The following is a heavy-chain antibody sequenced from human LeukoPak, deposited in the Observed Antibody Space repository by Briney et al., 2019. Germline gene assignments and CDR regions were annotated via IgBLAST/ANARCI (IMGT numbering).Heavy chain of an antibody. CDR1: GYTFSNYG. J-gene: IGHJ4*02. Sequence: ASVKVSCKASGYTFSNYGFSWVRQAPGQGLAWMGWISVYNGNTNYAQKFQGRVTMTTDTSTRTAFMELRSLRSDDTAVYFCARDEGSGYDSLDYWGQGTLVTVSS. CDR3: ARDEGSGYDSLDY. D-gene: IGHD5-12*01. CDR2: ISVYNGNT. V-gene: IGHV1-18*01.